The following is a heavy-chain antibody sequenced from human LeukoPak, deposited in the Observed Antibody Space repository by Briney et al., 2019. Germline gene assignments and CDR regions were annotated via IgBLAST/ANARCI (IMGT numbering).Heavy chain of an antibody. J-gene: IGHJ6*03. Sequence: SETLSLTCTVSGGSISTYYWSWIRQPPGKGLEWIGYIYYSGSTDYNPSLKSRVTISVDTSKNQFSLWVNSVSAADTAVYYRARVATVPPSYYYYMDVWGKGTTVTVSS. CDR2: IYYSGST. V-gene: IGHV4-59*01. CDR3: ARVATVPPSYYYYMDV. CDR1: GGSISTYY. D-gene: IGHD4-11*01.